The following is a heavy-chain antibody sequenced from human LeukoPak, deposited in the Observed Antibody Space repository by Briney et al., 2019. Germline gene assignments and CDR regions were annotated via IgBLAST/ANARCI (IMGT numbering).Heavy chain of an antibody. J-gene: IGHJ5*02. CDR2: IIPIFGTA. Sequence: SVKVPCKASGGTFSSYAISWVRQAPGQGLEWMGRIIPIFGTANYAQKFQGRVTITTDESTSTAYMGLSSLRSEDTAVYYCARDKVRVSWFDPWGQGTLVTVSS. CDR1: GGTFSSYA. CDR3: ARDKVRVSWFDP. D-gene: IGHD3-22*01. V-gene: IGHV1-69*05.